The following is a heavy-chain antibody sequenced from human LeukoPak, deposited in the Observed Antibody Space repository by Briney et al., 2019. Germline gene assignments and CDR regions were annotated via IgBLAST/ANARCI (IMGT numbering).Heavy chain of an antibody. V-gene: IGHV1-18*01. Sequence: ASVKVSCKASGYTFTSYGISWVRQAPGQGLEWMGWISAYNGNTNYAQKLQGRVTMTTDTSTSTAYMELRSLRSDDTAVYYCARVIHHIQLWLHHDYWGQGTLVTVSS. CDR1: GYTFTSYG. CDR2: ISAYNGNT. J-gene: IGHJ4*02. D-gene: IGHD5-18*01. CDR3: ARVIHHIQLWLHHDY.